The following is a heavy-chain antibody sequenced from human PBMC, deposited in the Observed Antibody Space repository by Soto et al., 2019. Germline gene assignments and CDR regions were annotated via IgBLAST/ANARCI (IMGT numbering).Heavy chain of an antibody. CDR1: GGSISSGGYY. CDR3: ARGVTLVRGVIHTPYFDY. CDR2: IYYSGST. Sequence: SETLSLTCTVSGGSISSGGYYWSWIRQHPGKGLEWIGYIYYSGSTYYNTSLKSRVTISVDTSKNQFSLKLSSVTAADTAVYYCARGVTLVRGVIHTPYFDYWGQGALVTVS. V-gene: IGHV4-31*03. J-gene: IGHJ4*02. D-gene: IGHD3-10*01.